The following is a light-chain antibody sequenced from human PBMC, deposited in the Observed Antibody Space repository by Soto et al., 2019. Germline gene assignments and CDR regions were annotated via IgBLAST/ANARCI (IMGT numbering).Light chain of an antibody. Sequence: DIVMTQSPDSLAVSLGERATINCKSSQSVLYSSNNKNYLAWYQQKPGQPPKLLIYWASTRESGVPDRFSGSGSVTDFTLTISSLQAEEVAVYDCQQYYSTLLTFGPGTKVYIK. V-gene: IGKV4-1*01. CDR2: WAS. J-gene: IGKJ3*01. CDR3: QQYYSTLLT. CDR1: QSVLYSSNNKNY.